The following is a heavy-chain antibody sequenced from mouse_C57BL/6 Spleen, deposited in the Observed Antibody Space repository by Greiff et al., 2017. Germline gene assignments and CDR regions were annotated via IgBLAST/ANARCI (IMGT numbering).Heavy chain of an antibody. J-gene: IGHJ2*01. CDR1: GYTFTDYY. CDR3: ARGSYYDYDDYFDY. D-gene: IGHD2-4*01. Sequence: VKLMESGAELVRPGASVKLSCKASGYTFTDYYINWVKQRPGQGLEWIARIYPGSGNTYYNEKFKGKATLTAEKSSSTAYMQLSSLTSEDSAVYFCARGSYYDYDDYFDYWGQGTTLTVSS. CDR2: IYPGSGNT. V-gene: IGHV1-76*01.